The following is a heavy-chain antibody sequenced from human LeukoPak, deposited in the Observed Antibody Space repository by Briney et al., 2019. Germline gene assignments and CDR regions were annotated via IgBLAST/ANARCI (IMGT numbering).Heavy chain of an antibody. CDR3: ATWCSSTSCPYYFDY. D-gene: IGHD2-2*01. V-gene: IGHV1-69-2*01. CDR2: VDPEDGET. J-gene: IGHJ4*02. Sequence: ASVKVSCKVSGYTSTDYYMHWVQQAPGKGLEWMGLVDPEDGETIYAEKFQGRVTITADTSTDTAYMELSSLRSEDTAVYYCATWCSSTSCPYYFDYWGQGTLVTVSS. CDR1: GYTSTDYY.